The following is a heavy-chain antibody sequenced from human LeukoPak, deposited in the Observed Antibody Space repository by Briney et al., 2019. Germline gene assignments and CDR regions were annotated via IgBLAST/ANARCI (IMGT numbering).Heavy chain of an antibody. J-gene: IGHJ1*01. Sequence: PGGSLRLSCAASGFTFSSYAMSWIRQPPGKGLEWIGYIYYSGSTNYNPSLKSRVTISVDTSKNQSSLKLSSVTAADTAVYYCARDSYGSGNWGQGTLVTVSS. D-gene: IGHD3-10*01. V-gene: IGHV4-59*01. CDR1: GFTFSSYA. CDR3: ARDSYGSGN. CDR2: IYYSGST.